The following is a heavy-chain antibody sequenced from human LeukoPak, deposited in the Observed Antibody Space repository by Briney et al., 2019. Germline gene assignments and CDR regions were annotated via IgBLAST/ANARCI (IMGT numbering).Heavy chain of an antibody. V-gene: IGHV4-4*07. CDR3: ARQGMGDHRVFDY. CDR2: IYASGTT. D-gene: IGHD2-21*02. J-gene: IGHJ4*02. CDR1: GDSISSYY. Sequence: SETLSLACTVSGDSISSYYWSWIRQPAGKGLEWIGRIYASGTTNYNPSLKSRVTMSVDTSKNEFSLNLISVTAADTAVFYCARQGMGDHRVFDYWGQGTLVTVSS.